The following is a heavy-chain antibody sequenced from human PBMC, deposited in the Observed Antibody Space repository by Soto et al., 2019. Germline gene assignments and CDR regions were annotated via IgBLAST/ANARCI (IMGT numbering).Heavy chain of an antibody. CDR3: ARAGCDGGSCYTLVWLCYGMDV. CDR2: ISYDGNNK. V-gene: IGHV3-30-3*01. CDR1: GFTFSSYA. J-gene: IGHJ6*02. D-gene: IGHD2-15*01. Sequence: ESGGGVVQPGRSLRLSCAASGFTFSSYAMYWVRQAPGKGLEWVAVISYDGNNKYYADSVKGRFTISRDNSKNTMYLQMNSLRAEDTAVYYCARAGCDGGSCYTLVWLCYGMDVWCQGITVTVSS.